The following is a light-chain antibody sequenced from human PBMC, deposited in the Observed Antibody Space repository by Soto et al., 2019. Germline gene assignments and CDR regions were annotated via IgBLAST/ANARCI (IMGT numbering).Light chain of an antibody. Sequence: IWMTQSPSLVSASTGARVTITCRASQSISSYLNWYQQKPGKAPKLLIYDASNLETGVPSRFSGSGSGTDFTFTISSLQPEDIATYYCQQYDNLPLTFGGGTKV. J-gene: IGKJ4*01. CDR3: QQYDNLPLT. CDR2: DAS. CDR1: QSISSY. V-gene: IGKV1-33*01.